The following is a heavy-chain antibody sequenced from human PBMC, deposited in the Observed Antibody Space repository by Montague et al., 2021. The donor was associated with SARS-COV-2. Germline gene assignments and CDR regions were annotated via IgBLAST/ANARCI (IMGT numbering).Heavy chain of an antibody. CDR2: INHSGST. CDR3: ARVRYYGSGTSLGMDV. Sequence: SETLSLTCAVYGGSFSGYYWSWILQPPGKGLEWIGEINHSGSTNYNPSLKSRVTISVDTSKNQFSLQLSSVTAADTAVYYCARVRYYGSGTSLGMDVWGQGTTVTVSS. CDR1: GGSFSGYY. D-gene: IGHD3-10*01. J-gene: IGHJ6*02. V-gene: IGHV4-34*01.